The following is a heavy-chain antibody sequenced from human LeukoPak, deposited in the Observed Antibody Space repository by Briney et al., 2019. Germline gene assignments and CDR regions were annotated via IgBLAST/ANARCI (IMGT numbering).Heavy chain of an antibody. D-gene: IGHD1-26*01. CDR3: ARQGIVGASDY. J-gene: IGHJ4*02. CDR2: IYYSGST. V-gene: IGHV4-59*08. Sequence: PSETLSLTCTVSGGSISSYYWSWIRQPPGKGLEWIGYIYYSGSTNYNPSLKSRVTISVGTSKNQFSLKLSSVTAADTAVYYCARQGIVGASDYWGQGTLVTVSS. CDR1: GGSISSYY.